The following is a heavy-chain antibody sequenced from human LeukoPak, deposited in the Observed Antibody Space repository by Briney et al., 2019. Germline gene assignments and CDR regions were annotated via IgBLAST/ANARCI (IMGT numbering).Heavy chain of an antibody. CDR1: GFILSNNY. CDR2: IYSCDNT. V-gene: IGHV3-66*02. CDR3: AGRRVLDASFDY. Sequence: GGSLRLSCAASGFILSNNYMSWVRQAPGEGLEGVSVIYSCDNTFYVESVKGRFTISRDNSKNTLFLQMNRLRAEDTAVYYCAGRRVLDASFDYWGQGTLVTVSS. J-gene: IGHJ4*02. D-gene: IGHD3-16*01.